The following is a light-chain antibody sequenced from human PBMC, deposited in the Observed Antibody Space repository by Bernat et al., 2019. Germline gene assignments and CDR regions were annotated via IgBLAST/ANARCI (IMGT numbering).Light chain of an antibody. J-gene: IGKJ5*01. V-gene: IGKV1-33*01. CDR3: QQYDDLPIT. CDR1: QDISNY. Sequence: DIQMTQSPSSLSASVGDRVTITCQARQDISNYLNWYQQRPGKAPTLLIYDASNLKTGVPSRFSGSGSGTDFSFTISSLQPEDIATYFCQQYDDLPITFGQGTRLEIK. CDR2: DAS.